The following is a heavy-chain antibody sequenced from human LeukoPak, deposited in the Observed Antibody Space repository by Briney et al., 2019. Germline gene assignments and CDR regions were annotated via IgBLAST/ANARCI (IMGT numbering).Heavy chain of an antibody. CDR2: ISAYNGNT. V-gene: IGHV1-18*01. J-gene: IGHJ4*02. CDR1: GYTFTSYG. CDR3: ARTPLWHRVVVPAAIYY. D-gene: IGHD2-2*01. Sequence: GASVKVSCKASGYTFTSYGISWVRQAPGQGLEWMGWISAYNGNTNYAQKLQGRVTMTTDTSTSTAYMELRSLRSDDTAVYYCARTPLWHRVVVPAAIYYWGQGTLVTVSS.